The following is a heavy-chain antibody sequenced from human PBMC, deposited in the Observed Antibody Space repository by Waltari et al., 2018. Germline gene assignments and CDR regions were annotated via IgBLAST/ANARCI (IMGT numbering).Heavy chain of an antibody. CDR3: AKDAFGNTYLDF. V-gene: IGHV3-30*02. J-gene: IGHJ4*02. CDR1: GFTFSNFG. CDR2: IWVDGSDK. D-gene: IGHD2-2*02. Sequence: QVNLVESGGGVVQPGGSLRLSCATSGFTFSNFGMHWVRQAPGKGLEWVALIWVDGSDKFYADSVRGRFTISRDNSARTLYLDMDSLRLDDTAMYHCAKDAFGNTYLDFWGQGTLVTVSS.